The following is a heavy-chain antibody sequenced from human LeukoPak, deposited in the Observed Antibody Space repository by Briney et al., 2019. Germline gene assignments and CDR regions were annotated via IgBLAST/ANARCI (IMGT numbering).Heavy chain of an antibody. CDR2: IYYSGST. CDR3: ASDSSGYQRGYYYYGMDV. CDR1: GGSISSGDYY. J-gene: IGHJ6*02. Sequence: SETLSLTCTVSGGSISSGDYYWSWLRQPPGKGLEWIGYIYYSGSTYYNPSLKSRVTISVDTSKNQFSLKLSSVTAADTAVYYCASDSSGYQRGYYYYGMDVWGQGTTVTVSS. V-gene: IGHV4-30-4*01. D-gene: IGHD3-22*01.